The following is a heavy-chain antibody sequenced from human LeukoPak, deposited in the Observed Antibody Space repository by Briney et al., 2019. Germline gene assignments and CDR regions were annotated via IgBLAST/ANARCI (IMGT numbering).Heavy chain of an antibody. CDR1: GYSISSGCY. CDR2: IYHSGST. Sequence: SETLSLTCTVSGYSISSGCYWGWIRQPPGKGLEWIGSIYHSGSTYYNPSLKSRVTISVDTSKNQFSLKLSSVTAADTAVYYCARDRWELHSYNWFDPWGQGTLVTVSS. J-gene: IGHJ5*02. D-gene: IGHD1-26*01. V-gene: IGHV4-38-2*02. CDR3: ARDRWELHSYNWFDP.